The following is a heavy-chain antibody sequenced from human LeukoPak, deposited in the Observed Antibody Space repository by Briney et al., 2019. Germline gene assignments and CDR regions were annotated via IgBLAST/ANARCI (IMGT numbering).Heavy chain of an antibody. D-gene: IGHD3-10*01. V-gene: IGHV1-2*02. J-gene: IGHJ5*02. CDR1: GYTFTGYY. CDR2: INPNSGVT. CDR3: ARDGRGLWFGELYDWFDP. Sequence: ASVKVSCKASGYTFTGYYMHWVRQAPGQGLEWMGWINPNSGVTNYAQKFQGRVTMTRDTSISTAYMELSRLRSDDTAVYYCARDGRGLWFGELYDWFDPWGQGTLVTVSS.